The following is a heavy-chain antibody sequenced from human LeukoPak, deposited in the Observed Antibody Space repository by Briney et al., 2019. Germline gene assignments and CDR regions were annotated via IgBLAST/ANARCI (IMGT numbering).Heavy chain of an antibody. J-gene: IGHJ6*02. V-gene: IGHV3-7*05. D-gene: IGHD3-16*01. CDR1: GFTFRSYW. Sequence: GGSLRLSCAASGFTFRSYWMSWVRQAPGKGLEWVANIKEDGSEKYYVDSVKGRFTISRDNANNSLYLQRNSLSADDTAVYYCARGGYSYTWPPTYYYGMDVWGQGTTVTASS. CDR2: IKEDGSEK. CDR3: ARGGYSYTWPPTYYYGMDV.